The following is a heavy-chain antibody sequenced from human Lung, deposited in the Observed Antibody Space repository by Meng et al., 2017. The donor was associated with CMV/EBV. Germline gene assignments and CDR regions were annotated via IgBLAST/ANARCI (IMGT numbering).Heavy chain of an antibody. D-gene: IGHD2-2*01. CDR1: GFTFSSYA. Sequence: GGSXRLXCAASGFTFSSYAMSWVRQAPGKGLEWVSAISGSGGSTYYADSVKGRFTISRDNSKNTLYLQMNSLRAEDTAVYYCAKGHWGCSSTSCYLDAFDIWGQGTXVTCSS. CDR2: ISGSGGST. V-gene: IGHV3-23*01. J-gene: IGHJ3*02. CDR3: AKGHWGCSSTSCYLDAFDI.